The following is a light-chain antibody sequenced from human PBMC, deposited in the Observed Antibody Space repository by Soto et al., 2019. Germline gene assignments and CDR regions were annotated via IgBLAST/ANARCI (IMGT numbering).Light chain of an antibody. CDR1: SSDVGNYDF. J-gene: IGLJ1*01. CDR2: DAS. V-gene: IGLV2-23*01. CDR3: CSYAGSSTYV. Sequence: QSALTQPASVSGSPGQSITISCTGTSSDVGNYDFVSWYQQHPGKAPKLMIFDASKRPSGVSNRFSGSKSGNTASLTISGLQAEDEADYYCCSYAGSSTYVFGTGTKGPS.